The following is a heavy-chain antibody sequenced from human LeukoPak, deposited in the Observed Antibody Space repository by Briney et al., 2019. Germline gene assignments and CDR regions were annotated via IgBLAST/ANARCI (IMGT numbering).Heavy chain of an antibody. CDR1: GYTFTGYY. D-gene: IGHD3-10*01. CDR3: ARVLLWFGEGMDV. CDR2: INPNSGGT. Sequence: GASVKVSCKASGYTFTGYYMHWVRQAPGQGLEWMGWINPNSGGTNYAQKFQGRVTMTRDTSISTAYTELSRLRSDDTAVYCCARVLLWFGEGMDVWGKGTTVTVSS. J-gene: IGHJ6*04. V-gene: IGHV1-2*02.